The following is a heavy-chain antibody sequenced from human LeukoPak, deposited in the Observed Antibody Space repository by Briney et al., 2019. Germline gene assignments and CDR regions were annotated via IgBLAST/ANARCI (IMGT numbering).Heavy chain of an antibody. J-gene: IGHJ4*02. Sequence: GGSLRLSCAASGLTFSNNWMTWVRQAPGKGLEWLANINPDGSDKYYVDSMKGRFAISRDNAKNSLYLQIDGLRDDDTAVYYCARHSDWSYDYWGQETLVIVSS. V-gene: IGHV3-7*01. CDR2: INPDGSDK. CDR1: GLTFSNNW. CDR3: ARHSDWSYDY. D-gene: IGHD1-7*01.